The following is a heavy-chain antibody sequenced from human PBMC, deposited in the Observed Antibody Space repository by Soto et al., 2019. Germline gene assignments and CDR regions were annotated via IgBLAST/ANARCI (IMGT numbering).Heavy chain of an antibody. V-gene: IGHV5-51*01. D-gene: IGHD2-15*01. CDR2: IYPGDSDT. CDR3: ARLKVVAATRYYGMDV. J-gene: IGHJ6*02. CDR1: GYSFTIYF. Sequence: LGESLNVSCTVSGYSFTIYFIGWVRQLPGKGLEWMGIIYPGDSDTRYSPSFQGQVTISADKSISTAYLQWSSLKASDTAMYYCARLKVVAATRYYGMDVWGQGTKVTVSS.